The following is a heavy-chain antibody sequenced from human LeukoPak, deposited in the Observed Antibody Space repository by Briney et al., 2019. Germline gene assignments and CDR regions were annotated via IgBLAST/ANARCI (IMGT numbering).Heavy chain of an antibody. CDR1: GFTFSSYW. Sequence: GGSLRLSCAASGFTFSSYWMHWVRQAPGKGLVWVSRINSDGSSTSYADSVKGRFTISRDNAKNTLYLQMNSLRAEDTAVYYCAMQGDYYDSSGSYDYWGQGTLVTVSS. V-gene: IGHV3-74*01. CDR3: AMQGDYYDSSGSYDY. J-gene: IGHJ4*02. CDR2: INSDGSST. D-gene: IGHD3-22*01.